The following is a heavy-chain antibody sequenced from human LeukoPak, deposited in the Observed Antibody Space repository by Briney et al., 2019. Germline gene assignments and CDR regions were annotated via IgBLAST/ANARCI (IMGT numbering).Heavy chain of an antibody. CDR2: IIPIFGTA. CDR1: GGTFSSYA. J-gene: IGHJ4*02. D-gene: IGHD5-12*01. CDR3: ARDIGAGGGTRFDY. Sequence: SVKVSCKASGGTFSSYAISWVRQAPGQGLEWMGGIIPIFGTANYAQKFQGRVTITADESTSTAYMELSSLRSEDTAVYYCARDIGAGGGTRFDYWGQGTLVTVSS. V-gene: IGHV1-69*01.